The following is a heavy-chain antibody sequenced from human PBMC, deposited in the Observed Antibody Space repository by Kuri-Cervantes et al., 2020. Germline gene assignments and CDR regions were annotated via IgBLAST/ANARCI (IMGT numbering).Heavy chain of an antibody. V-gene: IGHV1-18*01. CDR3: AREAWSDEAGY. CDR1: GYNFSSYG. J-gene: IGHJ4*02. D-gene: IGHD6-19*01. Sequence: ASVKVSCKASGYNFSSYGVSWVRQAPGHGLEWIGWTTSDTVNTKYAQKVHMRVAMTMDTSTSTAYMELSSLRSEDTAVYYCAREAWSDEAGYWGQGTLVTVSS. CDR2: TTSDTVNT.